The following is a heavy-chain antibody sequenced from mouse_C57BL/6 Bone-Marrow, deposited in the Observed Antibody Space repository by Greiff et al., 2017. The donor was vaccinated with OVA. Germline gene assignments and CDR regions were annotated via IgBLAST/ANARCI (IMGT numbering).Heavy chain of an antibody. J-gene: IGHJ1*03. D-gene: IGHD1-1*01. V-gene: IGHV5-4*01. CDR1: GFTFSSYA. Sequence: EVHLVESGGGLVKPGGSLKLSCAASGFTFSSYAMSWVRQTPEKRLEWVATISDGGSYTYYPDNVKGRFTISRDNAKNNLYLQMSHLKSEDTAMYYCARDSPIYYGSSYRYFDVWGTGTTVTVSS. CDR3: ARDSPIYYGSSYRYFDV. CDR2: ISDGGSYT.